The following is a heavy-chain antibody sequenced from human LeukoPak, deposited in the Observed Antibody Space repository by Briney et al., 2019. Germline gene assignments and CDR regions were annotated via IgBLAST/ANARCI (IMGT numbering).Heavy chain of an antibody. CDR2: IYFSGST. D-gene: IGHD3-10*01. CDR1: GGSLSSIYYY. J-gene: IGHJ5*02. Sequence: SETLSLTCTVSGGSLSSIYYYLGWIRQPPGKGLEWIGSIYFSGSTYYNSSLTSRVAISADTSKNQFYLELSSVTAADTAVYYCAWPAPYYYGSWNSPWGQGTLVAVSS. CDR3: AWPAPYYYGSWNSP. V-gene: IGHV4-39*01.